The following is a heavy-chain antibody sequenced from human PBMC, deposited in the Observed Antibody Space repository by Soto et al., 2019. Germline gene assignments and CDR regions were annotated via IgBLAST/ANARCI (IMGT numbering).Heavy chain of an antibody. CDR3: AKRIYYDSSGLDY. J-gene: IGHJ4*02. D-gene: IGHD3-22*01. CDR2: ISWDGGST. Sequence: GGSLRLSCAASGFTFDDYTMHWVRQAPGKGLEWVSLISWDGGSTYYADSVKGRFTISRDNSKNSLHLKMNSLRTEDTALYYCAKRIYYDSSGLDYWGQGTLVTVSS. CDR1: GFTFDDYT. V-gene: IGHV3-43*01.